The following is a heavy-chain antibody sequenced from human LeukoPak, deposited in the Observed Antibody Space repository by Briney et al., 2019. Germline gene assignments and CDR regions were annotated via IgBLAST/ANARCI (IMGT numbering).Heavy chain of an antibody. J-gene: IGHJ5*02. D-gene: IGHD1-1*01. CDR2: IIPIFGTA. CDR1: AATFSGYA. CDR3: ARAYNWNWFDP. V-gene: IGHV1-69*13. Sequence: ASVKVSCKASAATFSGYAISWGRQAPGQGLEWMGGIIPIFGTANYAQKFQGRVTITADESTSTAYMELSSLRSEDTAVYYCARAYNWNWFDPWGQGTLVTVSS.